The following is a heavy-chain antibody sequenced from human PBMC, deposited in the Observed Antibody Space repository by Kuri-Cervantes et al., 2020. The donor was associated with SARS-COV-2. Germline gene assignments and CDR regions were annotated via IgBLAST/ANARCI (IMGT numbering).Heavy chain of an antibody. CDR1: GYTFTSYG. D-gene: IGHD5-18*01. CDR3: ARDSRETWIQLWGPGSFDY. Sequence: SVKVSCKASGYTFTSYGISWVRQAPGQGLEWMGRIIPILGIANYAQKFRGRVTITADKSTSTAYMELSSLRSEDTAVYYCARDSRETWIQLWGPGSFDYWGQGTLVTVSS. CDR2: IIPILGIA. V-gene: IGHV1-69*04. J-gene: IGHJ4*02.